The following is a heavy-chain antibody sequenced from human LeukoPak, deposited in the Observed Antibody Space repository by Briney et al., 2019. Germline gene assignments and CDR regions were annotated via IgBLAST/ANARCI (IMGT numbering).Heavy chain of an antibody. V-gene: IGHV3-23*01. D-gene: IGHD4-17*01. Sequence: GGSLRLSCAASGLTFSKYAMSWVRQSPGTGLEWVSDISGSGGATHYADSVKGRFAISRDNSKNTLYLQMNSLRAEDTAVYYCARDSVYGDYGCLCDYWGQGTLVTVSS. CDR3: ARDSVYGDYGCLCDY. CDR2: ISGSGGAT. J-gene: IGHJ4*02. CDR1: GLTFSKYA.